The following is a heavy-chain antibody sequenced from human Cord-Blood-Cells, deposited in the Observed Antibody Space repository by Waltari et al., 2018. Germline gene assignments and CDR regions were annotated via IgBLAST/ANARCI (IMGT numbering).Heavy chain of an antibody. V-gene: IGHV4-34*01. CDR3: ARIRAIFGVVIIDY. D-gene: IGHD3-3*01. CDR1: GGSFSGYY. J-gene: IGHJ4*02. CDR2: INHSGST. Sequence: QVQLQRWGAGLLKPSETLSLTCAVYGGSFSGYYWSWIRQPPGKGLEWIGEINHSGSTNYNPSLKSRVTISVDTSKNQFSLKLSSVTAADTAVYYCARIRAIFGVVIIDYWGQGTLVTVSS.